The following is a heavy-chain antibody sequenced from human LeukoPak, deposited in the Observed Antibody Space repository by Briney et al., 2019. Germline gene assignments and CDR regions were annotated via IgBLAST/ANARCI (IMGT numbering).Heavy chain of an antibody. D-gene: IGHD1-26*01. V-gene: IGHV1-46*01. CDR2: INPSGGST. Sequence: GASVKVSCKASGYTFTSYYTHWVRQAPGQGLEWMGIINPSGGSTSYAQKFQGRVTMTRDMSTSTVYMELSSLRSEDTAVYYCARDLVGATAGIWGQGTMVTVSS. CDR1: GYTFTSYY. CDR3: ARDLVGATAGI. J-gene: IGHJ3*02.